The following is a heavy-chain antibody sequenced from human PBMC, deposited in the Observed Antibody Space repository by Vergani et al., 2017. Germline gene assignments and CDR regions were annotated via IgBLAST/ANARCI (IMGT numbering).Heavy chain of an antibody. V-gene: IGHV4-34*11. J-gene: IGHJ6*03. Sequence: QVQLQQWGAGLLKPSETLSLTCAVYGGSFSGYYWSWIRQPPGKGLEWIGYIYYSGSTNYNPSLKSRVTISVDTSKNQFSLKLSSVTAADTAVDYCARGAISYYYYMDVWGKGTTVTVSS. CDR3: ARGAISYYYYMDV. CDR1: GGSFSGYY. D-gene: IGHD3-3*02. CDR2: IYYSGST.